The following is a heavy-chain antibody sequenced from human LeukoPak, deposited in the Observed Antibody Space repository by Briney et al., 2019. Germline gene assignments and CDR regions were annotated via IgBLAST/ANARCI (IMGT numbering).Heavy chain of an antibody. CDR1: GFTFSSYS. D-gene: IGHD6-13*01. CDR2: ISSSSSYV. Sequence: GGSLRLSCAASGFTFSSYSMNWVRQAPGKGLEWVSSISSSSSYVYYADSVKGRFTISRDNSKNTLYLQMNSLRAEDTAVYYCARGPGQQLVSVGYWGQGTLVTVSS. J-gene: IGHJ4*02. V-gene: IGHV3-21*01. CDR3: ARGPGQQLVSVGY.